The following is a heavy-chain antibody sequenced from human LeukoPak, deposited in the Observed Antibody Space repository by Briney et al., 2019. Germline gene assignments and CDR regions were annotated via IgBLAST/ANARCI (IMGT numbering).Heavy chain of an antibody. CDR3: ARGSGYSGYDSCFDY. Sequence: ASVKVSCKASGGTFSSYAISWVRQAPGQGLEWMGWINTNTGNPTYAQGFTGRFVFSLDTSVSTTYLQISSLKAEDTAVYYCARGSGYSGYDSCFDYWGQGTLVTVSS. CDR1: GGTFSSYA. V-gene: IGHV7-4-1*02. J-gene: IGHJ4*02. CDR2: INTNTGNP. D-gene: IGHD5-12*01.